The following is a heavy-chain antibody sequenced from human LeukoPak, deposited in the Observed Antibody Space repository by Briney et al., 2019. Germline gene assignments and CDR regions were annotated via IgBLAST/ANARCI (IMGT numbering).Heavy chain of an antibody. V-gene: IGHV4-59*01. CDR2: IHHNGNN. D-gene: IGHD1-26*01. Sequence: PSETLSLTCTVSGGSISSYYWNWIRQPPGKGLEWIGYIHHNGNNNYNPSLKSRVTMSVDTSKNQFSLKLSSVNATDTAVYYCAKWAGSLRSFDIWGQGTMVTVSS. J-gene: IGHJ3*02. CDR3: AKWAGSLRSFDI. CDR1: GGSISSYY.